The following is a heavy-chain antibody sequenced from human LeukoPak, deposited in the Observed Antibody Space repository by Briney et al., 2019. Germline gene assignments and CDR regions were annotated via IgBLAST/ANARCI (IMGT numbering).Heavy chain of an antibody. CDR3: ANTDTTWGVSSSWSGRFDY. Sequence: QPGRSLRLSCAASGFTFSSYGMHWVRQAPGKGLEWVAVISYGGSNKYYADSVKGRFTISRDNSKNTLYLQMNSLRPEDTAVYYCANTDTTWGVSSSWSGRFDYWGQGTLVTVSS. J-gene: IGHJ4*02. V-gene: IGHV3-30*18. CDR2: ISYGGSNK. CDR1: GFTFSSYG. D-gene: IGHD6-13*01.